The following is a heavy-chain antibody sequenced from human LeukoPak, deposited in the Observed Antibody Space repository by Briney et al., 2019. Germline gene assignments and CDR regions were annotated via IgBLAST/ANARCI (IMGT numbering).Heavy chain of an antibody. Sequence: GGSLRLSCAASGFTFSNYAMSWVRQAPGKGLEWVSVISGSGGNSDYADSVKGRFTISRDKSKNTLYLQMNSLRAEDTAVCYCAKEGGLWFGELCYWGQGTLVTVSS. CDR3: AKEGGLWFGELCY. J-gene: IGHJ4*02. V-gene: IGHV3-23*01. CDR2: ISGSGGNS. D-gene: IGHD3-10*01. CDR1: GFTFSNYA.